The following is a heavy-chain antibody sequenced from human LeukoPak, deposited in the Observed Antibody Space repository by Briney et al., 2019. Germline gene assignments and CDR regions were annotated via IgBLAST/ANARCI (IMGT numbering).Heavy chain of an antibody. Sequence: GGSLRLSCAASGFTFSSYAMSWVRQAPGKGLEWVSAISGSGGSTYYADSVKGRFTISRDNSKNTLYLQMNSLRAEDTAVYYCARSKDYSPNAFDIWGQGTMVTVSS. CDR3: ARSKDYSPNAFDI. J-gene: IGHJ3*02. CDR2: ISGSGGST. CDR1: GFTFSSYA. V-gene: IGHV3-23*01. D-gene: IGHD2-15*01.